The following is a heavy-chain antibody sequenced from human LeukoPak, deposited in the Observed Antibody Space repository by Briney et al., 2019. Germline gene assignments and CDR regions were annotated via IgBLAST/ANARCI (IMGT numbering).Heavy chain of an antibody. CDR2: INHSGST. CDR3: ARGGMGPPRLLDC. J-gene: IGHJ4*02. Sequence: SETLSLTCAVYGGSFSGYYWSWIRQPPGKGLEWIGEINHSGSTNYNPSLKSRVTISVDTSKNQFSLKLSSVTAADTAVYYCARGGMGPPRLLDCWGQGTLVTVSS. D-gene: IGHD1-26*01. V-gene: IGHV4-34*01. CDR1: GGSFSGYY.